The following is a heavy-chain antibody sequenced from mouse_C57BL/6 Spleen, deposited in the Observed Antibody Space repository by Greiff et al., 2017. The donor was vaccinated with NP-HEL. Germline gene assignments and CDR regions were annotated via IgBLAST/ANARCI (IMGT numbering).Heavy chain of an antibody. CDR1: GYTFTSYW. D-gene: IGHD2-5*01. CDR3: AGHGSNRCCAMEY. J-gene: IGHJ4*01. Sequence: QVQLKQPGAELVRPGSSVKLSCKASGYTFTSYWMDWVKQRPGQGLEWIGNIYPSDSETPYNQTFKDKATLTVDKSSSTAYMQLSSLTSKDSTVDYCAGHGSNRCCAMEYWGQGTSVTVSS. CDR2: IYPSDSET. V-gene: IGHV1-61*01.